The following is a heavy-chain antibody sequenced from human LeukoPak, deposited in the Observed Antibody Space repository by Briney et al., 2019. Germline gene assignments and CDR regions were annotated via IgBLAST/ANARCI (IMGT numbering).Heavy chain of an antibody. CDR3: SRGSRIGEPGRGNWFDP. J-gene: IGHJ5*02. CDR1: GYTFTGYY. CDR2: INPNSGGT. D-gene: IGHD6-19*01. Sequence: ASVKVSCKASGYTFTGYYMHWVRQAPGQGLEWMGWINPNSGGTNYAQKFQGRVTMTRDTSISTAYMELRWLRYDDTAVYYCSRGSRIGEPGRGNWFDPWGQGALVTVST. V-gene: IGHV1-2*02.